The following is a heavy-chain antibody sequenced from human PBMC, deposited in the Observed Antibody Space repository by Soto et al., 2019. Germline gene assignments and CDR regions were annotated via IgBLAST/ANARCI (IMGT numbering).Heavy chain of an antibody. CDR1: GFTFSSYS. J-gene: IGHJ6*02. CDR2: ISSSSSYI. CDR3: ARDYEFGDFWSGYYRSFYYGMDV. Sequence: GGSLRLSCAASGFTFSSYSMDWVRQAPGKGLEWVSSISSSSSYIYYADSVKGRFTISRDNAKNSLYLQMNSLRAEDTAVYYCARDYEFGDFWSGYYRSFYYGMDVWGQGTTVTVSS. V-gene: IGHV3-21*01. D-gene: IGHD3-3*01.